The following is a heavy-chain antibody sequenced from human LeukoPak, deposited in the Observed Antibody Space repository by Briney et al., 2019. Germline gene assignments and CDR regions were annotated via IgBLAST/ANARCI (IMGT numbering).Heavy chain of an antibody. CDR2: IHTSGST. CDR1: GGSLSSYY. J-gene: IGHJ4*02. Sequence: SETLSLTCPVSGGSLSSYYWSWLRQPAGKGLEWIGRIHTSGSTNYNPSLTSRVTMSVDTSKNQFSLKLKSVTAVDTAVYYCARGALLWFGAKMEYYFDSWGQGTPLTVSS. V-gene: IGHV4-4*07. D-gene: IGHD3-10*01. CDR3: ARGALLWFGAKMEYYFDS.